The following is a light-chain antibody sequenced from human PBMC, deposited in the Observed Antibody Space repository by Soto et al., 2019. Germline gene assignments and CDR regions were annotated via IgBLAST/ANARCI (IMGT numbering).Light chain of an antibody. CDR3: QKYSSVIT. J-gene: IGKJ5*01. Sequence: DIQMTQSPASLSASVGDRVTITCRASQGISNYLAWYQQKPGKVPKLLIYAASTLQSGVPSRFSGSGSGTDFTLTITLQPEDVATYYCQKYSSVITFGQGTRLEIK. CDR2: AAS. CDR1: QGISNY. V-gene: IGKV1-27*01.